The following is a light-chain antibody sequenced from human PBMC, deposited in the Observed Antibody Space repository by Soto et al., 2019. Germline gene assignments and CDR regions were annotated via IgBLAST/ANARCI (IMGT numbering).Light chain of an antibody. V-gene: IGLV2-14*01. CDR2: EVS. CDR1: SSDVGGYNY. Sequence: QSVLTVHASVSESAGQTITISCTGTSSDVGGYNYVSWYQQHPGNAPKLMIYEVSNRPSGVSNRFSGSKSGNTASLTISGLQADDEADYYCSSYTSNNTHVFGTGTKVTVL. CDR3: SSYTSNNTHV. J-gene: IGLJ1*01.